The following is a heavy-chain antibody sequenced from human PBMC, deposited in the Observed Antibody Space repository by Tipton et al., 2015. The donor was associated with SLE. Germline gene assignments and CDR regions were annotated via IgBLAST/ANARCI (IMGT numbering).Heavy chain of an antibody. CDR2: IIPIRGTA. V-gene: IGHV1-69*01. D-gene: IGHD6-6*01. CDR3: SWANTIFMTAYVSHRSSAP. Sequence: QLVQSGAEVKKPGSSVKVSCKASGGTISSYGINWVRQAPGQGLEWMGGIIPIRGTANYAQMFQGRVTITAEDATSTVHMDLISLRSEDSAVYCSSWANTIFMTAYVSHRSSAPCGQATLISFSS. CDR1: GGTISSYG. J-gene: IGHJ5*02.